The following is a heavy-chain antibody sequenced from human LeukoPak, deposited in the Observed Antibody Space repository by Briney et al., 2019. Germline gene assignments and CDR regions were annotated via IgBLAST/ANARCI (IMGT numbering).Heavy chain of an antibody. D-gene: IGHD6-19*01. CDR1: GGSISSYY. V-gene: IGHV4-59*04. CDR2: MYYSGTT. J-gene: IGHJ4*02. CDR3: ARGNSSGWYGGFDY. Sequence: SETLSLTCTVSGGSISSYYWSWIRQPPGKGLEWVGTMYYSGTTHYNPSLKSRVAISVDTSKNQFSLKLDSVTAADTAVYYCARGNSSGWYGGFDYWGQGILVTVSS.